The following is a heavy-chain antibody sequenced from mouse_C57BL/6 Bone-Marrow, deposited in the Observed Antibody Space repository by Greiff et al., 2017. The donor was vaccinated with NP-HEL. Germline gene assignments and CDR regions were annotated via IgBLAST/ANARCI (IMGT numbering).Heavy chain of an antibody. CDR3: ARDRYYGPFDY. CDR1: GFTFSSYA. J-gene: IGHJ2*01. V-gene: IGHV5-4*01. CDR2: ISDGGSYT. Sequence: DVKLVESGGGLVKPGGSLKLSCAASGFTFSSYAMSWVRQTPEKRLEWVATISDGGSYTYYPANVKGRFTISRDNAKNNLYLQMSHLKSEDTAMYYCARDRYYGPFDYWGQGTTLTVSS. D-gene: IGHD1-1*01.